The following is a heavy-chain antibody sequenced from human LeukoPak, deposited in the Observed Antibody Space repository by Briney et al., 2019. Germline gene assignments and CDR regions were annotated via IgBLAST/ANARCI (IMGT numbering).Heavy chain of an antibody. Sequence: ASVKVSCTASVYTLASYGITWVRQAPGQGLEWMGWISAYKGDTNYAQTLRGRVTMTTDTAASSAYLELRSLRSDDTAVYYCARSPRGYSYGYRDYWGQGTLVTVSS. CDR1: VYTLASYG. J-gene: IGHJ4*02. V-gene: IGHV1-18*01. CDR3: ARSPRGYSYGYRDY. CDR2: ISAYKGDT. D-gene: IGHD5-18*01.